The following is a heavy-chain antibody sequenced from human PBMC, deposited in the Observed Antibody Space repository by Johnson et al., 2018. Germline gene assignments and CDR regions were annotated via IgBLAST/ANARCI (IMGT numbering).Heavy chain of an antibody. Sequence: QVQLVQSGGGVVQPGRSLRLSCAASRFTFSSYGMHWVRQAPGKGLEWVAVISYDGSNKYYADSVKGRFTISRDDSKNTLYLQMNSLKTEDTAVYYCNENTLLGIWGQGTMVTVSS. J-gene: IGHJ3*02. CDR3: NENTLLGI. CDR1: RFTFSSYG. CDR2: ISYDGSNK. V-gene: IGHV3-30*03. D-gene: IGHD1-1*01.